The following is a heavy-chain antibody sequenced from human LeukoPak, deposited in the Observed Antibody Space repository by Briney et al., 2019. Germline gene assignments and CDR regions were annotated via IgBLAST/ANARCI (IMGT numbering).Heavy chain of an antibody. CDR1: GYTFTSYY. V-gene: IGHV1-46*01. CDR2: INPSGGST. Sequence: ASVKVSCKASGYTFTSYYMHWVRQAPGQGLEWMGIINPSGGSTSYAQKFQGRVTMTRDTSTSTVYMELSSLRSEGTAVYYCARGGTYYDFWSGYYEIDYWGQGTLVTVSS. J-gene: IGHJ4*02. D-gene: IGHD3-3*01. CDR3: ARGGTYYDFWSGYYEIDY.